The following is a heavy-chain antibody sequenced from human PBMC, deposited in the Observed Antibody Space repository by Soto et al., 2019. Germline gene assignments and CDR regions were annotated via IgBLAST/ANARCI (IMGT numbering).Heavy chain of an antibody. Sequence: SETLSLTCTVSGGSISSGDYYWSWIRQPPGKGQEWIGYIYYSGSTYYNPSLKSRVTISVDTSKNQFSLKLSSVTAADTAVYYCARDKRHDFWSGYSLPYGMDVWGQGTTVTVSS. V-gene: IGHV4-30-4*01. CDR3: ARDKRHDFWSGYSLPYGMDV. J-gene: IGHJ6*02. CDR2: IYYSGST. CDR1: GGSISSGDYY. D-gene: IGHD3-3*01.